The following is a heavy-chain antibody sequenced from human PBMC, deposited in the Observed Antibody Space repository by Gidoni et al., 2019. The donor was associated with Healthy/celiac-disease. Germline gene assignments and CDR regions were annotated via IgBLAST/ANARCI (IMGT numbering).Heavy chain of an antibody. J-gene: IGHJ6*02. CDR2: IYTSGST. Sequence: QVQLQESGPGLVKPSQTLSLTCTVSGGSISSGSYYWSWIRQPAGKGLEWIGRIYTSGSTNYNPSLKSRVTISVDTSKNQFSLKLSSVTAADTAVYYCARGTSSVTTWNYYYGMDVWGQGTTVTVSS. CDR3: ARGTSSVTTWNYYYGMDV. CDR1: GGSISSGSYY. D-gene: IGHD4-17*01. V-gene: IGHV4-61*02.